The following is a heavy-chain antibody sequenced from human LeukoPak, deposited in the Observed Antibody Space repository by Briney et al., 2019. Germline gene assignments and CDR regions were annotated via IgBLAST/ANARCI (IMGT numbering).Heavy chain of an antibody. CDR3: ARGYYYDSSGYFLDF. CDR2: IYYSGST. D-gene: IGHD3-22*01. CDR1: GGSISSYY. J-gene: IGHJ4*02. Sequence: SETLSLTCTVSGGSISSYYWSWIRQPPGKGLEWIGYIYYSGSTNYNPSLKSRVTISVDTSKNQFSLKLSSVTAADTAVYYGARGYYYDSSGYFLDFWGQGTLVTVSS. V-gene: IGHV4-59*01.